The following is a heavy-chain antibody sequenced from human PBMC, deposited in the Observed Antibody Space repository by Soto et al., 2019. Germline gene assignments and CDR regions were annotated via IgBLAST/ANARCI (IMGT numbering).Heavy chain of an antibody. J-gene: IGHJ6*02. V-gene: IGHV1-18*04. CDR2: ISIYNDNT. CDR1: GFTFTSYG. Sequence: ASVKVSCKASGFTFTSYGISWVRQAPGQGLEWMAWISIYNDNTKYAQKFQGRITMTTDTSTSTAYTGLRSLRSDDTAVYYCARETYYFGSGTYDDGMDVWGQGTTVTSP. D-gene: IGHD3-10*01. CDR3: ARETYYFGSGTYDDGMDV.